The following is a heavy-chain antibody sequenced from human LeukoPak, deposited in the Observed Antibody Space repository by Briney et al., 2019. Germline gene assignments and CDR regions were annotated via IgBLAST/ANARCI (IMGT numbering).Heavy chain of an antibody. V-gene: IGHV1-69*02. CDR2: IIPILGIA. CDR1: GGTFSSYT. J-gene: IGHJ4*02. Sequence: GSSVKVSCKASGGTFSSYTISWVRQAPGQGLEWMGRIIPILGIANYAQKFQGRVTITADKSTSTAYMELSSLRSEDTAVYYCARAAGDYGGNSEFDYWGQGTLVTVSS. CDR3: ARAAGDYGGNSEFDY. D-gene: IGHD4-23*01.